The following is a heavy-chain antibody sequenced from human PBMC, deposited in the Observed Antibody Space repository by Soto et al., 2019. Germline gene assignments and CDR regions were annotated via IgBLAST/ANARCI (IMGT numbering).Heavy chain of an antibody. CDR1: GFTFSDYR. D-gene: IGHD5-18*01. Sequence: QVQLVQSGAEVKKPGASVNISCTASGFTFSDYRINWVRQVPGQGLEWMGWLNPDTGNTRYSETFQGRVTISRHPSASIAYLELSGLENENTALYFCGEDIQSVGPRTYDDFDVWGQGTMITVS. J-gene: IGHJ3*01. CDR3: GEDIQSVGPRTYDDFDV. V-gene: IGHV1-3*01. CDR2: LNPDTGNT.